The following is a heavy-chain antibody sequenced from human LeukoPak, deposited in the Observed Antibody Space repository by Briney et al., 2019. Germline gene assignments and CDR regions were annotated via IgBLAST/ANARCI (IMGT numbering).Heavy chain of an antibody. Sequence: GGSLRLSCAASGFTFSSYAMHWVRQAPGKGLEYVSAISSNGGSTYYANSVKGRFTISRDNSKNTLYLQMGSLRAEDMAVYYCAREGPSQYCSSTSCTYYYMDVWGKGTTVTASS. J-gene: IGHJ6*03. CDR1: GFTFSSYA. V-gene: IGHV3-64*01. D-gene: IGHD2-2*01. CDR3: AREGPSQYCSSTSCTYYYMDV. CDR2: ISSNGGST.